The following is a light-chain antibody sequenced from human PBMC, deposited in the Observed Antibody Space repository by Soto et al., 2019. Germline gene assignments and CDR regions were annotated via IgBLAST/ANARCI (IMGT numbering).Light chain of an antibody. J-gene: IGLJ2*01. V-gene: IGLV2-14*03. CDR3: TSWTTSTTMI. Sequence: QSVLAQPASVSGSPGQSITISCTGTSSDIGAYNFVPWYQQHPGKAPKLMLYDVNIRPSGVFNRFSGSKSGNTASLTISGLQAEDEADYYCTSWTTSTTMIFGGGTKVTVL. CDR1: SSDIGAYNF. CDR2: DVN.